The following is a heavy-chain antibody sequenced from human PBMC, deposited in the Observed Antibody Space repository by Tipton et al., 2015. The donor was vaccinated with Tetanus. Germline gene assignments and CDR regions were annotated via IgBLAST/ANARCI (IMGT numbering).Heavy chain of an antibody. J-gene: IGHJ4*02. V-gene: IGHV4-61*01. D-gene: IGHD1-26*01. CDR3: ARIPVGAPLDS. Sequence: GLVKPSETLSLTCTVSGGSVSSSTYYWSWVRQPPGKGPEWIAYISYSGDTNYNPSLKSRVTILIDTSKNQFSLKVKSVTAADTAVYYCARIPVGAPLDSWGQGTLVTVSS. CDR2: ISYSGDT. CDR1: GGSVSSSTYY.